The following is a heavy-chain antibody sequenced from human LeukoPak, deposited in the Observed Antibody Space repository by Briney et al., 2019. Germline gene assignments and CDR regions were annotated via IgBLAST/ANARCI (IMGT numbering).Heavy chain of an antibody. Sequence: GGSLRLSCAASGFTFSSYLMHWVRQAPGKGLVWVSRINTDGSTTNYADSVKGRFAISRDNAKNTLYLQMNRLRVEDTAVYYCAGDLDYKLDYWGEGTLVTVSS. V-gene: IGHV3-74*01. D-gene: IGHD4/OR15-4a*01. J-gene: IGHJ4*02. CDR3: AGDLDYKLDY. CDR1: GFTFSSYL. CDR2: INTDGSTT.